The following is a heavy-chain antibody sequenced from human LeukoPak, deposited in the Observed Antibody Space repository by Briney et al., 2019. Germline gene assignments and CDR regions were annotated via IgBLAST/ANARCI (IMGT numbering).Heavy chain of an antibody. V-gene: IGHV1-18*01. CDR3: ARNQWRHEHFDY. D-gene: IGHD6-19*01. CDR2: ISAYNGNT. Sequence: ASVKVSCKASGYTFTSYGISWVRQAPGQGLVWMGWISAYNGNTNYAQKLQGRVTMTTDTSTSTAYMELRSLRSDDTAVYYCARNQWRHEHFDYWGQGTLVTVSS. CDR1: GYTFTSYG. J-gene: IGHJ4*02.